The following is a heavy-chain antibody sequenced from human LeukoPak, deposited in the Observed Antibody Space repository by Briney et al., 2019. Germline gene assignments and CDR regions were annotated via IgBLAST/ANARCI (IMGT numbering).Heavy chain of an antibody. V-gene: IGHV3-48*03. D-gene: IGHD2-2*01. CDR3: AREGVVVSAAVDY. CDR1: GFTFNNNA. J-gene: IGHJ4*02. CDR2: ISISGSTI. Sequence: GGSLRLSCATSGFTFNNNAMSWVRQAPGKGLEWVSYISISGSTIYYADSVKGRFTISRDNAKNSLYLQMNSLRAEDTAVYYCAREGVVVSAAVDYWGQGTLVTVSS.